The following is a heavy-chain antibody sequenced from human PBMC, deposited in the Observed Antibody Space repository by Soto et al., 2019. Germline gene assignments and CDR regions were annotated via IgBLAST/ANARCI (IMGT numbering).Heavy chain of an antibody. J-gene: IGHJ6*02. Sequence: PRESLRISCKGSGYSFTNYWIAWVRQMPGKGLEWMGIIYPGDSDTKYSPSFQGQVTISADKSISTAYLQWSSLKASDTAMYYCARILASTHYYGMDVWGQGTTVAAS. CDR3: ARILASTHYYGMDV. CDR1: GYSFTNYW. CDR2: IYPGDSDT. V-gene: IGHV5-51*01.